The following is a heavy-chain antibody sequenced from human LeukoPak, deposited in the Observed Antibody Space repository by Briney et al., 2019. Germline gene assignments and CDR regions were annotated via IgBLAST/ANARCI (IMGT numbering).Heavy chain of an antibody. Sequence: SETLSLTCSVSGGSISLSYYYWGWIRQPPGKGLEWIGEINHSGSTNYNPSLKSRVTISVDTSKNQFSLKLSSVTAADTAVYYCARGPRITIFGVAIYYYYYYMDVWGKGTTVTVSS. V-gene: IGHV4-39*07. J-gene: IGHJ6*03. CDR3: ARGPRITIFGVAIYYYYYYMDV. CDR2: INHSGST. CDR1: GGSISLSYYY. D-gene: IGHD3-3*01.